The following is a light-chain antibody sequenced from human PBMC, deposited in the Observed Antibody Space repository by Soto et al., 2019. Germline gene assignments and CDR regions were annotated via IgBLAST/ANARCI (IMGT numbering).Light chain of an antibody. CDR3: CSYAGSSLYV. CDR2: EGS. CDR1: SSDVGSYNL. Sequence: QSVLTQPASVSGSPGQSITISCTGTSSDVGSYNLVSWYQQHPGKAPKLMIYEGSKRPSGVSNRFSGSKSGNTASLTISGLQAEDEADYYCCSYAGSSLYVFGTGTKVTVL. J-gene: IGLJ1*01. V-gene: IGLV2-23*01.